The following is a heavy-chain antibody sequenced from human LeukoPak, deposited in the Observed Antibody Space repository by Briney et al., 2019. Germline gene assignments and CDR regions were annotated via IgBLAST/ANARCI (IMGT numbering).Heavy chain of an antibody. CDR3: ASPEGMVRGVMKD. V-gene: IGHV1-8*01. Sequence: ASVKVSCKASGYTFTSYDINWVRQATGQGLEWMGWMNPNSGNTGYAQKFQGRVTMTRNTSISTAYMELSRLRSDDTAVYYCASPEGMVRGVMKDWGQGTLVTVSS. D-gene: IGHD3-10*01. CDR2: MNPNSGNT. CDR1: GYTFTSYD. J-gene: IGHJ4*02.